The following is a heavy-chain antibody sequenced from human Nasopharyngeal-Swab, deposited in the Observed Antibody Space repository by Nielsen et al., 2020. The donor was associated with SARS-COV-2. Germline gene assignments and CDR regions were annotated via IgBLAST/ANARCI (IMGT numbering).Heavy chain of an antibody. CDR1: GFTFSSYS. CDR2: ISTNSRTI. D-gene: IGHD2-2*01. CDR3: ARPVGEYQLLGAGFDP. J-gene: IGHJ5*02. V-gene: IGHV3-48*01. Sequence: GESLKISCVASGFTFSSYSMNWVRQAPGKGLEWISYISTNSRTIYYADSVKGRFTVSRDNPKNTLYLQMNSLRAEDTAVYYCARPVGEYQLLGAGFDPWGQGTLVTVSS.